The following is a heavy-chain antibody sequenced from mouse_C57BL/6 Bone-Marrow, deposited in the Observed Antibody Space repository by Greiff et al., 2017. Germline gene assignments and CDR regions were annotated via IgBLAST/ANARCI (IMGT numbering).Heavy chain of an antibody. D-gene: IGHD1-1*01. CDR3: ARRSKDCYAMDY. CDR1: GYTFTSYW. Sequence: QVQLQQPGTELVKPGASVKLSCKASGYTFTSYWMHWVKQRPGQGLEWIGMINPSSGSTNYNEKFKSKATLTVDKSSSTAYMQLSSLTSEDSAVYYCARRSKDCYAMDYWGQGTSGTVSS. CDR2: INPSSGST. V-gene: IGHV1-53*01. J-gene: IGHJ4*01.